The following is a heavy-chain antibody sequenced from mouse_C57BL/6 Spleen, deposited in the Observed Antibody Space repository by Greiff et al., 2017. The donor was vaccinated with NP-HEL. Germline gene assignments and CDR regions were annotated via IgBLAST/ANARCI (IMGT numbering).Heavy chain of an antibody. D-gene: IGHD2-2*01. V-gene: IGHV1-15*01. CDR2: IDPETGGT. CDR3: TRKGVYYGYDDGAWFAY. J-gene: IGHJ3*01. Sequence: ESGAELVRPGASVTLSCKASGYTFTDYEMHWVKQTPVHGLEWIGAIDPETGGTAYNQKFKGKAILTADKSSSTAYMELRSLTSEDSAVYYCTRKGVYYGYDDGAWFAYWGQGTLVTVSA. CDR1: GYTFTDYE.